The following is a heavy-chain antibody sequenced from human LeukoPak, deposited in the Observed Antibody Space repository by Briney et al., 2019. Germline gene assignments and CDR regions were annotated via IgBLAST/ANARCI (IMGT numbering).Heavy chain of an antibody. CDR1: GFTFSSYE. V-gene: IGHV3-48*03. J-gene: IGHJ4*02. CDR3: AKDSGYAYFDY. Sequence: GGSLRLSRAASGFTFSSYEMNWVRQAPGKGLEWVSYISSSGSTIYYADSVKGRFTISRDNSKNTLYLQMNSLRAEDTAVYYCAKDSGYAYFDYWGQGTLVTVSS. D-gene: IGHD5-12*01. CDR2: ISSSGSTI.